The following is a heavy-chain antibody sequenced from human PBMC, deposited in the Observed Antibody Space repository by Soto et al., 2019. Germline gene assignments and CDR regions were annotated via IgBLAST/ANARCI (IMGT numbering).Heavy chain of an antibody. CDR3: ARDRDWNLDY. Sequence: QVQLVQSGAEVKKPGASVKVSCKASGYTFSNYGFSWVRQAPGQGLEWMGWIYIDNTKYAQNFQGRVTMTTDTSTSTVYMELRSLRSDDTAVYYCARDRDWNLDYWGQGTLVTVTS. D-gene: IGHD1-1*01. J-gene: IGHJ4*02. V-gene: IGHV1-18*01. CDR1: GYTFSNYG. CDR2: IYIDNT.